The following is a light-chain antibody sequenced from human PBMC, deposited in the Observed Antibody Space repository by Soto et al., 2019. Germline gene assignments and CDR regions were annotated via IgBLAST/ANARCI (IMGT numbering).Light chain of an antibody. Sequence: EIVLTQSPGTLSLSPGERATLSCRASQSVSNNYLAWYQQKPGQAPRLLIYGASNRATGIPDRFSGSGSGTDFTLTISRLEPEDFAVYYCQHYNNWPWTFGQGTKVEI. V-gene: IGKV3-20*01. J-gene: IGKJ1*01. CDR3: QHYNNWPWT. CDR2: GAS. CDR1: QSVSNNY.